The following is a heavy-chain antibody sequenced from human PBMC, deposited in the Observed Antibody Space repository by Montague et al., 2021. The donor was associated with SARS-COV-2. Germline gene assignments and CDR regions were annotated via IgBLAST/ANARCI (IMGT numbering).Heavy chain of an antibody. CDR2: ISYSGST. V-gene: IGHV4-39*02. D-gene: IGHD3-10*01. Sequence: SETLSLTCTVSAGSISTNSYYWAWIRQPPGKGPEWIGSISYSGSTYFNPSLESRLTMSVDTSKNHFSLKLSSVTAADTAVYYCARLWDFYGSGSYKNSRFDPWGQGTRVTVSS. J-gene: IGHJ5*02. CDR3: ARLWDFYGSGSYKNSRFDP. CDR1: AGSISTNSYY.